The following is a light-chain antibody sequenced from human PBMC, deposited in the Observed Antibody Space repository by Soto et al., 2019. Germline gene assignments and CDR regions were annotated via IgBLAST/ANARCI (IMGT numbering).Light chain of an antibody. CDR2: DAS. V-gene: IGKV1D-13*01. Sequence: AIQLTQAPSSLSASVGDRVTISCRTSQEISSALAWYQQRPGKPPKLLLSDASSLESGVPSRFSGSGSGTGFTLTISSLQPADFATYYCQQFNDFPGTFGQGTTLEIK. CDR3: QQFNDFPGT. J-gene: IGKJ2*01. CDR1: QEISSA.